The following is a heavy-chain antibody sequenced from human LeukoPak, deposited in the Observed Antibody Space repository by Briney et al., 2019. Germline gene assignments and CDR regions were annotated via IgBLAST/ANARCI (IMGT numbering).Heavy chain of an antibody. CDR1: GFTFSNYA. Sequence: GGSLRLSCAASGFTFSNYAMSWVRQAPGKGLEWVSAISGSGGSTNYADSVKGRFTISRDNSKNTLYLQMNSLRAEDTAVYYCAKDRRGYCTNGICYEGSDAFDIWGQGTMVTVSS. CDR3: AKDRRGYCTNGICYEGSDAFDI. D-gene: IGHD2-8*01. J-gene: IGHJ3*02. CDR2: ISGSGGST. V-gene: IGHV3-23*01.